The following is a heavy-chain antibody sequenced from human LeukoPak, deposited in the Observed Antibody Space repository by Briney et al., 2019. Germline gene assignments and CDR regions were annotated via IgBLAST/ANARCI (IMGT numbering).Heavy chain of an antibody. CDR3: AKRGVVIRVILVGFHKQAYYFES. J-gene: IGHJ4*02. D-gene: IGHD3-22*01. CDR1: GITLSNYG. V-gene: IGHV3-23*01. CDR2: ISDSGGTT. Sequence: GGSLRLSCAVSGITLSNYGMSWVRQAPGKGLEWVAGISDSGGTTNYADSVKGRFTVSRDNPKDTLYLQMNSLRAEDTAVYFCAKRGVVIRVILVGFHKQAYYFESWGQGVLVTVSS.